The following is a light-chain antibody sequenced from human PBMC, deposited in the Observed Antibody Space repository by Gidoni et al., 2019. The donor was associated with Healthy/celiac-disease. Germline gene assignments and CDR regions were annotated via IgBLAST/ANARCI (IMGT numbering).Light chain of an antibody. J-gene: IGKJ2*01. CDR2: AAS. CDR1: QSISSY. Sequence: DIQMTQSPSSLSASVGDRVTITCRASQSISSYLNWYQQKPGKAPKLLIYAASSLQSGVPSRFSGSGSGTDFPLTISSLQPEDFATYYCQQSYSTPYTFXQXTKLEIK. CDR3: QQSYSTPYT. V-gene: IGKV1-39*01.